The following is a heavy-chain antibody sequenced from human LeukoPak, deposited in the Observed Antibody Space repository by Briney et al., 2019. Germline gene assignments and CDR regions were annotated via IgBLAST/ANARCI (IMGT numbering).Heavy chain of an antibody. V-gene: IGHV3-30*02. CDR1: GFTFSSYG. J-gene: IGHJ3*02. D-gene: IGHD5-12*01. Sequence: PGGSLRLSCAASGFTFSSYGMSWVRQAPGKGLEWVAFIRYDGSNKYYADSVKGRFTISRDNSKNTLYLQMNSLRAEDTAVYYCAKDRGYSGYFSDAFDIWGQGTMVTVSS. CDR3: AKDRGYSGYFSDAFDI. CDR2: IRYDGSNK.